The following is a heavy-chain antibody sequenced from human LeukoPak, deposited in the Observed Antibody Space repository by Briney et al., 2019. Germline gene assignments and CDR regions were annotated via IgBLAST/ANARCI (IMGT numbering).Heavy chain of an antibody. D-gene: IGHD3-9*01. CDR2: ISAYNGNT. J-gene: IGHJ6*02. V-gene: IGHV1-18*01. CDR3: ARSTLTGYYYYGMDV. Sequence: GXSVKVSCKASGYTFTSYGISWVRQAPGQGLEWMGWISAYNGNTNYAQKLQGRVTMTTDTSTSTAYMELRSLRSDDTAVYYCARSTLTGYYYYGMDVWGQGTTVTVSS. CDR1: GYTFTSYG.